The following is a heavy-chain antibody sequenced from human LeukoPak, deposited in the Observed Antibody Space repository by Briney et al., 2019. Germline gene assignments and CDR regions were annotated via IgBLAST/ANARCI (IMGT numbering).Heavy chain of an antibody. Sequence: GESLKISCKGSGYSFTSYWIGWVRQMPGKGLEWMGIIYPGDSDTRYSPSFQGQVTISADKSISTAYLQWSSLKASDTAMYYCARQPYYHDSSGYRLGGVFDYWGQGTLVTVSS. J-gene: IGHJ4*02. CDR3: ARQPYYHDSSGYRLGGVFDY. V-gene: IGHV5-51*01. CDR1: GYSFTSYW. CDR2: IYPGDSDT. D-gene: IGHD3-22*01.